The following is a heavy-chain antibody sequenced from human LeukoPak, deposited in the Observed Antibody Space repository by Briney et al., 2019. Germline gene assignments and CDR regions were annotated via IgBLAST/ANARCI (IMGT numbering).Heavy chain of an antibody. CDR2: IWDDGSNK. J-gene: IGHJ4*02. D-gene: IGHD3-22*01. V-gene: IGHV3-33*06. CDR3: AKDARRQYYYDSSGYYPLDY. Sequence: PGRSLRLSCAASGFTFSSYGMHWVRQAPGKGLEWVAVIWDDGSNKYYADSVKGRFTISRDNSKNTLYLQMNSLRAEDTAVYYCAKDARRQYYYDSSGYYPLDYWGQGTLVTVSS. CDR1: GFTFSSYG.